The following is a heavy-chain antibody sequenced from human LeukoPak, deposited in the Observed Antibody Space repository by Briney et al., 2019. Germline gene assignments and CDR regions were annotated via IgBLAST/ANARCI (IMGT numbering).Heavy chain of an antibody. V-gene: IGHV4-4*07. J-gene: IGHJ4*02. CDR3: ARVDPGLAHTALDY. CDR1: GGSISSYY. Sequence: PSETLSLTCTVSGGSISSYYWSWIRQPAGKGLEWIGRIYTSGSTNYNPSLKSRVTMSVDTSKNQFSLKLSSVTAADTAVYYCARVDPGLAHTALDYWGQGTLVTVSS. CDR2: IYTSGST. D-gene: IGHD5-18*01.